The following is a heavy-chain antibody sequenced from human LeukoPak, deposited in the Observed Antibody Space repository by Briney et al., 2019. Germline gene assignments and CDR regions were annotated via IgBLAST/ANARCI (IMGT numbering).Heavy chain of an antibody. CDR1: GFTFSRYG. V-gene: IGHV3-30*02. CDR3: ARDGVVVITTNDAFDI. D-gene: IGHD3-22*01. Sequence: GGSLRLSCAASGFTFSRYGMHWVRQAPGKGLEWVAFIRYDGSKKHYADFVKGRFTISRDDSRNALDLQMNSLRAEDTAVYYCARDGVVVITTNDAFDIWGQGTMVTVSS. CDR2: IRYDGSKK. J-gene: IGHJ3*02.